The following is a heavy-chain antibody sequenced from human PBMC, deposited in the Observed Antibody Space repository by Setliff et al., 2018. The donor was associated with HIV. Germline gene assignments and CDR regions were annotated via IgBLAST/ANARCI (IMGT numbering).Heavy chain of an antibody. CDR3: AKGTPYSSGWYGDIDAFDI. V-gene: IGHV3-30*02. J-gene: IGHJ3*02. D-gene: IGHD6-19*01. CDR2: IRYDGINK. CDR1: GFTFSSYG. Sequence: PGGSLRLSCAASGFTFSSYGMHWVRQAPGKGLEWVAFIRYDGINKYYADSVKGRFTISRDNSKNTLYLQMNSLRAEDKAVYYCAKGTPYSSGWYGDIDAFDIWGQGTMVTVSS.